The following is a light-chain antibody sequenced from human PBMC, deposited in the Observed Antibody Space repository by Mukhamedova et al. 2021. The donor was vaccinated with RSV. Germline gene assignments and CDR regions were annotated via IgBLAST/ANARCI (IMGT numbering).Light chain of an antibody. CDR3: QQYYNFPRT. V-gene: IGKV4-1*01. CDR2: WAS. J-gene: IGKJ1*01. Sequence: VLIYWASTRESGVPDRFSGSGSGTDFTLTISSLQAADVAVYYFQQYYNFPRTFGQGTKVEIK.